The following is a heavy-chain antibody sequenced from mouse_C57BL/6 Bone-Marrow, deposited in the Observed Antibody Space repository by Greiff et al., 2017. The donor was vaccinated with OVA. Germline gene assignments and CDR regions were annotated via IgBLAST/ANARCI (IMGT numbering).Heavy chain of an antibody. D-gene: IGHD2-4*01. V-gene: IGHV1-75*01. J-gene: IGHJ4*01. CDR2: IFPGSGST. CDR1: GYTFTDYY. Sequence: QVQLQQSGPELVKPGASVKISCKASGYTFTDYYINWVKQRPGQGLEWIGWIFPGSGSTYYNEKFKGKATLTVDKSSSTAYMLLGSLTSEDSAVYFCASEVGFYYDYDGYAMDYWGQGTSVTVSS. CDR3: ASEVGFYYDYDGYAMDY.